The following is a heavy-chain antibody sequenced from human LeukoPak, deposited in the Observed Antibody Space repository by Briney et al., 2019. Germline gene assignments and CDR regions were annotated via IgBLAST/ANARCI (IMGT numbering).Heavy chain of an antibody. Sequence: SETLSLTCTVSGGSISSYYWSWIRQPPGKGLEWIGYIYYSGSTNYNPSLKSRVTISVDTSKNQFSLKLSSVTAADTAVYYCARGTYYDFWSGYYTGSGYYYYMDVWGKGTTVTVSS. V-gene: IGHV4-59*01. CDR1: GGSISSYY. J-gene: IGHJ6*03. CDR2: IYYSGST. CDR3: ARGTYYDFWSGYYTGSGYYYYMDV. D-gene: IGHD3-3*01.